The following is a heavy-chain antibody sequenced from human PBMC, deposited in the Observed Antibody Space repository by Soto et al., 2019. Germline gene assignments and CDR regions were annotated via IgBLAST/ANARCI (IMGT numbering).Heavy chain of an antibody. CDR1: GGSISSYY. CDR2: IYYSGST. J-gene: IGHJ5*02. V-gene: IGHV4-59*01. Sequence: SETLSLTCTVSGGSISSYYWSWIRQPPGKGLEWIGYIYYSGSTNYNPSLKSRVTISVDTSKNQFSLKLSSVTAADTAVYYCARVTMVAATKWFDPWGQGTLVTVSS. CDR3: ARVTMVAATKWFDP. D-gene: IGHD2-15*01.